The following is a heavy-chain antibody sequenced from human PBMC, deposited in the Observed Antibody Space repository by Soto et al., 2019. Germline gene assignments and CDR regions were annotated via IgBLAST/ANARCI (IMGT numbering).Heavy chain of an antibody. D-gene: IGHD6-6*01. CDR2: INSDGSST. J-gene: IGHJ4*02. CDR1: GFTFNSYW. CDR3: ARSLFSSSSTDY. Sequence: EVQLVESGGGLVQPGGSLRLSCATSGFTFNSYWMYWVRKAPGKGLVWVSRINSDGSSTSYADSVKGRFTIPRDNAKNTLYLKMNSLRAEDKAVYYCARSLFSSSSTDYWGQGTLVTVSS. V-gene: IGHV3-74*01.